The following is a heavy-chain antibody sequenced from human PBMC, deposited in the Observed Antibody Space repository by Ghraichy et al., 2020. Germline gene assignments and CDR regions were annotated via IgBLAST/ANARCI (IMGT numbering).Heavy chain of an antibody. V-gene: IGHV3-30*04. CDR1: GFTFSSYA. D-gene: IGHD6-13*01. Sequence: GGSLRLSCAASGFTFSSYAMHWVRQAPGKGLEWVAVISYDGSNKYYADSVKGRFTISRDNSKNTLYLQINSLRAEDTAVYYCARDAVYSSSWYVDYWGQGTLVTVSS. J-gene: IGHJ4*02. CDR2: ISYDGSNK. CDR3: ARDAVYSSSWYVDY.